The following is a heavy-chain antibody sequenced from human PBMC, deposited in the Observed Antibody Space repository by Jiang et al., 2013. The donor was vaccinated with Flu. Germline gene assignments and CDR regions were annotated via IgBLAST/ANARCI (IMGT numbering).Heavy chain of an antibody. J-gene: IGHJ3*02. CDR1: GGSISSTIYY. CDR2: MYYSGTT. D-gene: IGHD2-21*02. V-gene: IGHV4-39*07. Sequence: GSGLVKPSQTLSLTCAVSGGSISSTIYYWGWIRQPPGKGLEWIGSMYYSGTTYYNPSLKSRVTISVDTSKNQFSLKLSSVTAADTAVYYCARPIVVVTGDAFDIWGQGTMVTVSS. CDR3: ARPIVVVTGDAFDI.